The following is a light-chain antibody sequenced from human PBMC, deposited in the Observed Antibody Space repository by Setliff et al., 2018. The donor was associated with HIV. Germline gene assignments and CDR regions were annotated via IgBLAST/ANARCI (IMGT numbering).Light chain of an antibody. V-gene: IGLV2-11*01. Sequence: QSALTQPASVSGSPGQSITIPCTGTSSDIGRYNSVSWYQQHPGKAPKLMIYDVSQRPSGVPDRFSGSKSGNTASLTISGLQAVDEADYCCCAYAGSYTSLYVFGTGTKVTVL. CDR1: SSDIGRYNS. CDR3: CAYAGSYTSLYV. J-gene: IGLJ1*01. CDR2: DVS.